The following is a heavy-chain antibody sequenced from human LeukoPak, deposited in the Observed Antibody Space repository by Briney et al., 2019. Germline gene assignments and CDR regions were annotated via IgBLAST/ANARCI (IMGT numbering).Heavy chain of an antibody. J-gene: IGHJ4*02. CDR1: AYTLSGYY. D-gene: IGHD6-19*01. Sequence: ASVKVSCKASAYTLSGYYMHWVRQAPGQGLEWMGWINPKSGVTNCAQKFQGRVTMTWDTSINTTFMELSRLRSDDTAVYYCARRIAVAGSPVYYFDYWGQGTLVTVSS. V-gene: IGHV1-2*02. CDR2: INPKSGVT. CDR3: ARRIAVAGSPVYYFDY.